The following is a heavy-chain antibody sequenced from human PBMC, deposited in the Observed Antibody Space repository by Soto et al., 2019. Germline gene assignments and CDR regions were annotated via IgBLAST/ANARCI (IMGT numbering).Heavy chain of an antibody. Sequence: PGGSLRLSCAASGFTFNTYAMSWVRQAPGKGLEWVSAISGSGISTYYADSVKGRFTISRDNSKNTLYLQMNSLRAEDTAVYYCATEYCSGGSCYSVQGNSYYYGMDVWGQGTTVTVSS. CDR1: GFTFNTYA. CDR3: ATEYCSGGSCYSVQGNSYYYGMDV. D-gene: IGHD2-15*01. J-gene: IGHJ6*02. V-gene: IGHV3-23*01. CDR2: ISGSGIST.